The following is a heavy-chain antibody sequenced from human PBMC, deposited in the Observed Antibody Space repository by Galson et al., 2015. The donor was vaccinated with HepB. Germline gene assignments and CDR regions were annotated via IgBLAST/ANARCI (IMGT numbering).Heavy chain of an antibody. CDR3: VRDGAYCGGDCYSWDAFDI. Sequence: SVKVSCKASGYTFTSYYMHWVRQAPGQGLEWMGIINPSGGSTSYAQKFQGRVTMTRDTSTSTVYMELSSLRSEDTAVYYCVRDGAYCGGDCYSWDAFDIWGQGTMVAVSS. J-gene: IGHJ3*02. CDR2: INPSGGST. D-gene: IGHD2-21*02. V-gene: IGHV1-46*01. CDR1: GYTFTSYY.